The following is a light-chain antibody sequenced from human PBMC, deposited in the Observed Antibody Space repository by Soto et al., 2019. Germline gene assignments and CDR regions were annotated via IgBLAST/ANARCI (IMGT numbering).Light chain of an antibody. CDR3: QQYGGSPWT. V-gene: IGKV3-20*01. J-gene: IGKJ1*01. CDR2: GAS. Sequence: EIVLTQSPGTLSLSPGERVTLSCRANQSVSSSFLAWYQQKPGQAPRLLIYGASSRATGIPDRFSGSGSGTDFTLTIRRLEPEDFAVYYCQQYGGSPWTFGQGTKVEIK. CDR1: QSVSSSF.